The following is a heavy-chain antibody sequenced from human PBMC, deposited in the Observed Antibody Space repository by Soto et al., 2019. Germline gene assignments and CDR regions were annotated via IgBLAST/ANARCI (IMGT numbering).Heavy chain of an antibody. J-gene: IGHJ6*03. CDR1: GGSISSSSYY. V-gene: IGHV4-39*01. Sequence: PSGTLSLTCTVSGGSISSSSYYWGWIRQPPGKGLEWIGSIYYSGSTYYNPSLKSRVTISVDTSKNQFSLKLSSVTAADTAVYYCARIEYSSSWYYYMDVWGKGTTVTVSS. D-gene: IGHD6-6*01. CDR3: ARIEYSSSWYYYMDV. CDR2: IYYSGST.